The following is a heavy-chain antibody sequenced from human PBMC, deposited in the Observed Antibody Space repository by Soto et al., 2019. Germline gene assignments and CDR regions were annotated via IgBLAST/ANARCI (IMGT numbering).Heavy chain of an antibody. J-gene: IGHJ4*02. V-gene: IGHV3-23*01. CDR1: GFTFDSYA. Sequence: EVQLLESGGGLVQPGGSLRLSCATDGFTFDSYAMHWVRRAPGKGLEWVSSLSGSGYQTYYADSVQGRLTISRDRSKNTVYLQMNTLRAEDTAVYFCAKDRLTVFGVVVTLEEWGRGTLVTVAS. CDR3: AKDRLTVFGVVVTLEE. CDR2: LSGSGYQT. D-gene: IGHD3-3*01.